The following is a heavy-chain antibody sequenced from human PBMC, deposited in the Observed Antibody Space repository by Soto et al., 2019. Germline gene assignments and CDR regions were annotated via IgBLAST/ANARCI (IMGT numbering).Heavy chain of an antibody. CDR1: GFSFNDYG. Sequence: HPGGSLRLSCAGSGFSFNDYGMSWVRQGPGKGLEWVSGISASGDVSYYADSVKGRFTLSRDNLKNTLYLQMNSLRAEDTAVYYCARDLGYYDFWSGYYIGAFDIWGQGTMVTVSS. J-gene: IGHJ3*02. D-gene: IGHD3-3*01. V-gene: IGHV3-23*01. CDR3: ARDLGYYDFWSGYYIGAFDI. CDR2: ISASGDVS.